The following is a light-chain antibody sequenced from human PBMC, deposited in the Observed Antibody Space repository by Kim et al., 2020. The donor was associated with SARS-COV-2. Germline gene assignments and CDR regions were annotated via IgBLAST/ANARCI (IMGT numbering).Light chain of an antibody. Sequence: SVSAGERATTPCRASQSVFTNLAWYQQKPGQAPRLLIYGASTRATGIPARLVAGGPGKESTPPSSTLRLKVFAVYYCQQYNNWPLFGQGTRLEIK. CDR2: GAS. V-gene: IGKV3-15*01. J-gene: IGKJ5*01. CDR3: QQYNNWPL. CDR1: QSVFTN.